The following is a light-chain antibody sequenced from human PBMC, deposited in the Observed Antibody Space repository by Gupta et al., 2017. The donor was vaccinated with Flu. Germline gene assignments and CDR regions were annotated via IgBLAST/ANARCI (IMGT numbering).Light chain of an antibody. CDR1: SIDVGGYNR. V-gene: IGLV2-14*01. CDR2: EVI. CDR3: GSYTRSKASINACV. Sequence: QSALTPPSSVSPSPGQSIPISCPGTSIDVGGYNRVSWDQQYQGKAHKLIVYEVINRRSVVSNRFSGSKCGNTGAMTTSGIKAEDEAEDEGGSYTRSKASINACVFGGGTKVTVL. J-gene: IGLJ3*02.